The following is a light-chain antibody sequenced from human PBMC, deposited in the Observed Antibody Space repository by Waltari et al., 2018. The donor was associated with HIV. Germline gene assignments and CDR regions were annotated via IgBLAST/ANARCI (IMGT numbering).Light chain of an antibody. CDR3: CSYAGSFTLI. CDR1: SSDVGGYYY. CDR2: DVT. V-gene: IGLV2-11*01. J-gene: IGLJ2*01. Sequence: QSALTQPRSVSGSPGQSVTISCTGTSSDVGGYYYVSWYQHHPGKAPQLLIYDVTKRPSVVPDRFSGSKSGNTASLTISGLQAEDEADYHCCSYAGSFTLIFGGGTTVTVL.